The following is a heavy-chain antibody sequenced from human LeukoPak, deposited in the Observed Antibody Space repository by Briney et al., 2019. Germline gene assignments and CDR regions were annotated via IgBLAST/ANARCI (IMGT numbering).Heavy chain of an antibody. Sequence: GGSLRLSCAASGFTFKTYSMNWVRQAPGKGLEWVSFISSSSSYIYYADSVKGRFTISRDNAKNSLFLQMNSLRAEDTAVYYCARAGDTHNYYMDVWGKGTTVTVSS. J-gene: IGHJ6*03. V-gene: IGHV3-21*01. CDR2: ISSSSSYI. CDR3: ARAGDTHNYYMDV. D-gene: IGHD3-10*01. CDR1: GFTFKTYS.